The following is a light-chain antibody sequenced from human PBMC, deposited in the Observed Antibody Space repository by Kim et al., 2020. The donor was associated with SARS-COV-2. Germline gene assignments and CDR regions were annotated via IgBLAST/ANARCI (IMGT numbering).Light chain of an antibody. J-gene: IGKJ2*02. CDR1: EDISNY. Sequence: DHQMTQSPTSLPASVGDTVTITCRTSEDISNYLNWFQQKPGKAPKLLIYAASSLKSGVSPRFSGSGSGTDFSLTLTNLQPEDSATYYCQQCYSAPWTFGQGTKLEI. V-gene: IGKV1-39*01. CDR3: QQCYSAPWT. CDR2: AAS.